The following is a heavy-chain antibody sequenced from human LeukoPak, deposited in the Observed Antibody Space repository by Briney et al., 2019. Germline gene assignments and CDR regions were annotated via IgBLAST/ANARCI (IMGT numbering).Heavy chain of an antibody. CDR1: GGSISTYY. D-gene: IGHD3-10*01. Sequence: PSETLSLTCTVSGGSISTYYWSWIRQPPGKGLEWIGYIYYSGSTNYNPSLKSRGTISVDTSKNQFSLKLSSVTAADTAVYYCARGFGREYNFANHWGQGTLVTVSS. V-gene: IGHV4-59*01. J-gene: IGHJ5*02. CDR2: IYYSGST. CDR3: ARGFGREYNFANH.